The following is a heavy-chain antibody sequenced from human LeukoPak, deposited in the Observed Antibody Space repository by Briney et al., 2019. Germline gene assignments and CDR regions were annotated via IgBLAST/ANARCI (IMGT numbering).Heavy chain of an antibody. CDR3: ARRAVAYYYYYYMDV. Sequence: ASVKVSCKASGYTFTSYDINWVRQATGQGLEWMGWMNPNSGNTGYAQKFQGRVTITRNTSISTAYMDLSSLRSEDTAVYYCARRAVAYYYYYYMDVWGKGTPVTVSS. J-gene: IGHJ6*03. D-gene: IGHD6-19*01. V-gene: IGHV1-8*03. CDR2: MNPNSGNT. CDR1: GYTFTSYD.